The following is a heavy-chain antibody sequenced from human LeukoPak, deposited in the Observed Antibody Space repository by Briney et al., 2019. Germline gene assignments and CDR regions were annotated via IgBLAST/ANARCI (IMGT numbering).Heavy chain of an antibody. J-gene: IGHJ4*02. Sequence: SETLSLTCTVSVGSISSGGYYWSWIRQHPGKGLEWIGYICYSGSTCYNPSLKSRVTISVDTSKNQFSLKLSSVTAADTAVYYCARDSSGCLDYWGQGTLVTVSS. V-gene: IGHV4-31*03. D-gene: IGHD6-19*01. CDR2: ICYSGST. CDR1: VGSISSGGYY. CDR3: ARDSSGCLDY.